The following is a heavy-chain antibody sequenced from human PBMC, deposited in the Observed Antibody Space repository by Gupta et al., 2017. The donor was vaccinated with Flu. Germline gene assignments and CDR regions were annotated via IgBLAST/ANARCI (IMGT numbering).Heavy chain of an antibody. Sequence: GFAFSNYYMSWVRQTPGKGLEWVSAITGTGDTTYYGDSVKGRFTISRDNSRHTLFLQMNSLRAEDTALYYCAKHRERSHDQWGQGTLVTVSS. CDR3: AKHRERSHDQ. J-gene: IGHJ4*02. D-gene: IGHD1-26*01. CDR2: ITGTGDTT. CDR1: GFAFSNYY. V-gene: IGHV3-23*01.